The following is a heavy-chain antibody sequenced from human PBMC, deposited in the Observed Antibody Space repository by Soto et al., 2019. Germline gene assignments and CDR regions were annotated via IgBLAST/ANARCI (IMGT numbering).Heavy chain of an antibody. V-gene: IGHV4-39*02. CDR2: ITYSGST. J-gene: IGHJ5*02. CDR3: ARERLAVAGKGGWFDP. CDR1: GASIISSSYY. D-gene: IGHD6-19*01. Sequence: KTSETLSLTCTVSGASIISSSYYWGWIRQPPGKGLEWIGSITYSGSTYYNPSLKSRVTISADTSKNQFSLKLRSVTAADTAVYYCARERLAVAGKGGWFDPWGQETLVTVSS.